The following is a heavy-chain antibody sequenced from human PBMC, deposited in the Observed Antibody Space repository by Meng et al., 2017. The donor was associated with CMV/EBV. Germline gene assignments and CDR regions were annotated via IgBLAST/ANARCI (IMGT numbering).Heavy chain of an antibody. CDR2: ISSSSSYI. V-gene: IGHV3-21*01. D-gene: IGHD4-11*01. Sequence: SLKISCAASGFTFSSYSMNWVRQAPGKGLEWVSSISSSSSYIYYADSVKGRFTISRDNAKNSLYLQMNSLRAEDTAVYYCARVGYSNYEPLYYYYGMDVWGQGTTVTVSS. CDR1: GFTFSSYS. CDR3: ARVGYSNYEPLYYYYGMDV. J-gene: IGHJ6*02.